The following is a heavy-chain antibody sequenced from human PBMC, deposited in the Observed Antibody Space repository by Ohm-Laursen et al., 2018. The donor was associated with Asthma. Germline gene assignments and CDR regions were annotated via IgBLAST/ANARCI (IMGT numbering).Heavy chain of an antibody. CDR3: AKSSGYQPLYFDY. J-gene: IGHJ4*02. CDR1: GFTFSSYG. D-gene: IGHD3-22*01. Sequence: SLRLSCAASGFTFSSYGMHWVRQAPGKGLEWVAVIWYDGSNKYYADSVKGRFTISRDNSKNTLYLQMNSLRAEDTAVYYCAKSSGYQPLYFDYWGQGTLVTVSS. CDR2: IWYDGSNK. V-gene: IGHV3-33*06.